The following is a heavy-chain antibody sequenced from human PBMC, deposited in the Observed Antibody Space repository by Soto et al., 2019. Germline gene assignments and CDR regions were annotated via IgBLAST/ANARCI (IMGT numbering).Heavy chain of an antibody. D-gene: IGHD1-1*01. V-gene: IGHV3-23*01. CDR3: ATRSQATPASVYYFDY. J-gene: IGHJ4*02. Sequence: GGSLRLSCAASGFTFSSYAMSWVRQAPGKGLEWVSAISGSGGSTYYADSVKGRFTISRDNSKNTLYLQMNSLRAEDTAAYYCATRSQATPASVYYFDYWGQGTLVTVSS. CDR1: GFTFSSYA. CDR2: ISGSGGST.